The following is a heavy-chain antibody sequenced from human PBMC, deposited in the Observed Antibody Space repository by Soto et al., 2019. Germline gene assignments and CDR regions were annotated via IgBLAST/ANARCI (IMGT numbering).Heavy chain of an antibody. Sequence: SGGSLRLSCAASGFTFSSYSMNWVRQAPGKGLEWVSSISSSSSYIYYADSVKGRFTISRDNAKNSLYLQMNSLRAEDTAVYYCAREESGMDEYYDFWSGYYPLDYWGQGTLVTVSS. V-gene: IGHV3-21*01. J-gene: IGHJ4*02. CDR1: GFTFSSYS. CDR2: ISSSSSYI. D-gene: IGHD3-3*01. CDR3: AREESGMDEYYDFWSGYYPLDY.